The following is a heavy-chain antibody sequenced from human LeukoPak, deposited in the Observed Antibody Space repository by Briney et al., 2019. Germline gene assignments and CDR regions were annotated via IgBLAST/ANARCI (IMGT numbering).Heavy chain of an antibody. CDR2: INHSGGT. Sequence: SETLSLTCAVYGGSFSGYYWSWIRQPPGKGLEWIGEINHSGGTNYNPSLKSRVTISVDTSKNQFSLKLSSVTAADTAVYYCARAGITMVRGVISPWGQGTLVTVSS. D-gene: IGHD3-10*01. CDR1: GGSFSGYY. CDR3: ARAGITMVRGVISP. V-gene: IGHV4-34*01. J-gene: IGHJ5*02.